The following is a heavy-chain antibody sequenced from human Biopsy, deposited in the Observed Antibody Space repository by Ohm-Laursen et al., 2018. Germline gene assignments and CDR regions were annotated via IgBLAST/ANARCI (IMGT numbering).Heavy chain of an antibody. CDR1: GGPSTNYA. V-gene: IGHV1-69*04. D-gene: IGHD3-3*01. Sequence: SVKVSCKASGGPSTNYAFSWVRQAPGQGLEWVGRIVPILGHLNYAQRFQGRVSITADKSTSYVYMELSRLTSGDTAVYYRAADADGYYTEFDYWGPGTLVTVSS. CDR3: AADADGYYTEFDY. J-gene: IGHJ4*02. CDR2: IVPILGHL.